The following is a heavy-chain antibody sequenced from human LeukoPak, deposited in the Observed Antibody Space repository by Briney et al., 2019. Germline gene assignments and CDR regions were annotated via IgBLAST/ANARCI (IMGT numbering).Heavy chain of an antibody. Sequence: GASVKVSCKASGYTFTSCGISWVRQAPGQGLEWMGWISAYNGLTNYAQKFQGTVTMTTDTSTSTANMELRSLRSDDTAVYYCARPFDVGTKRNTMTTDYWGQGTLVTVSS. CDR1: GYTFTSCG. V-gene: IGHV1-18*01. CDR2: ISAYNGLT. CDR3: ARPFDVGTKRNTMTTDY. D-gene: IGHD1-14*01. J-gene: IGHJ4*02.